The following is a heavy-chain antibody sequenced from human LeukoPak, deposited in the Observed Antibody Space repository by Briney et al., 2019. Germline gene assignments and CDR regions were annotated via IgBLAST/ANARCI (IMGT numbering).Heavy chain of an antibody. CDR1: GFTFSSYA. Sequence: GGSLRLSCAASGFTFSSYAMSWVRQAPGKGVEGVAAISGSGGSTYYADSVKGRFTISRDNSKKTLYLQMNSLRAEDTAVYYCTKVGLGDYGDYGWFDPWGQGTLVTVSS. J-gene: IGHJ5*02. V-gene: IGHV3-23*01. CDR3: TKVGLGDYGDYGWFDP. D-gene: IGHD4-17*01. CDR2: ISGSGGST.